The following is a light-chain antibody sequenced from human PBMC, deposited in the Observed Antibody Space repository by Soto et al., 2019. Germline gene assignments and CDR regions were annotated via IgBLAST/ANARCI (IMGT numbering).Light chain of an antibody. Sequence: EIVLSQSPDTLSLSAGERVTLSCRASQRMTNNFLAWFQQKPGLAPRLLIHGASTRASGVPDRFTGGGSGTDFVLTISRVEPEDFALYYCQQYGRSPFTFGQGTKLQIK. CDR3: QQYGRSPFT. J-gene: IGKJ2*01. CDR2: GAS. CDR1: QRMTNNF. V-gene: IGKV3-20*01.